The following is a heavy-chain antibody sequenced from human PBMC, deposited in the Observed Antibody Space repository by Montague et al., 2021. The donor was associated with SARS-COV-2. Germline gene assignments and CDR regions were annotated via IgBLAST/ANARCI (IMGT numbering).Heavy chain of an antibody. Sequence: SETLSLTCTVSGGSISSSSYYWGWIRQPPGKGLEWIGSIYYSGSTYYNPSLKSRVTISVDTSKNQFSLKLSSVTAADTAVYYCARHGKTRIAMIAVVIGYFDYGGQGTLVTVSS. J-gene: IGHJ4*02. V-gene: IGHV4-39*01. CDR2: IYYSGST. D-gene: IGHD3-22*01. CDR3: ARHGKTRIAMIAVVIGYFDY. CDR1: GGSISSSSYY.